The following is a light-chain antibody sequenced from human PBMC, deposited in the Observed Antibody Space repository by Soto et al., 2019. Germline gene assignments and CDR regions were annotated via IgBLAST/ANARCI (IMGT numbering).Light chain of an antibody. CDR3: PQLNSYPLT. J-gene: IGKJ4*01. Sequence: DIQMTQSPPFLSVSVGDIVTITCRASQSISSYLNWYQQKPGKAPKLLIYAASSLQSGVPSRFSGSGSGTEFTLTISSLQPEDFATYYCPQLNSYPLTFGGGTKVDI. CDR1: QSISSY. CDR2: AAS. V-gene: IGKV1-9*01.